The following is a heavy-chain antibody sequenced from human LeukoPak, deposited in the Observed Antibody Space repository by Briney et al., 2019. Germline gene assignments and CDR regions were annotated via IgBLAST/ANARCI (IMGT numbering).Heavy chain of an antibody. CDR2: ISYAGSNK. CDR3: ARDSPHYYDSSGYLGY. V-gene: IGHV3-30-3*01. D-gene: IGHD3-22*01. J-gene: IGHJ4*02. CDR1: GFTLSSYA. Sequence: GGSLRLSCAASGFTLSSYAMHWVRQAPGKGLEWVALISYAGSNKYYADSVKGRFTISRDNSKNTLYLQMNSLKTEDTALYYCARDSPHYYDSSGYLGYWGQGTLVTVSS.